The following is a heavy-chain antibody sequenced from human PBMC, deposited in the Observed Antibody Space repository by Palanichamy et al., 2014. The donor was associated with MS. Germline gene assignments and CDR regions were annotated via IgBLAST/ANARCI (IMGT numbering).Heavy chain of an antibody. Sequence: EVQLVESGGNLIQPGGSLRLSCAASGFIVSSNYMTWVRQAPGKGLEWVSVIYSGGTTRYADSVQGRFTISRDSSKNTLYLQMNSLRVEDTAMYYCARGSCSGGTCYQFDYWGQGTPVTVSS. V-gene: IGHV3-53*01. CDR1: GFIVSSNY. D-gene: IGHD2-15*01. CDR2: IYSGGTT. CDR3: ARGSCSGGTCYQFDY. J-gene: IGHJ4*02.